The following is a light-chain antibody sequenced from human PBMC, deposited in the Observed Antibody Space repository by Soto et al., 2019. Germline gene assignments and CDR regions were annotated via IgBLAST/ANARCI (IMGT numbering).Light chain of an antibody. CDR3: QAWDSSTAYVV. J-gene: IGLJ2*01. V-gene: IGLV3-1*01. Sequence: SYELTQPPSVSVSPGQTASITCSGDKLGDKYACWYQQKPGQSPVLVIYQDSKRPSGIPERFSGSNSGNTATLTISGTQAMDEADYYCQAWDSSTAYVVFGRGTKLTVL. CDR1: KLGDKY. CDR2: QDS.